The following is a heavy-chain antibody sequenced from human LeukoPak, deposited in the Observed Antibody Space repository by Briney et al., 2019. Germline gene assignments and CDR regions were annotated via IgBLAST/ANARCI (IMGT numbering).Heavy chain of an antibody. CDR1: GYTFTSYG. V-gene: IGHV1-18*01. J-gene: IGHJ4*02. Sequence: GASVKVSCKASGYTFTSYGISWVRQAPGQGLEWMGWISAYNGNTNYAQKLQGRVTMTTDTSTSTAYMELRSLRSDDTAVYYCARDHCSSTSCYSGVPDYWGQGTLVTVSS. D-gene: IGHD2-2*01. CDR3: ARDHCSSTSCYSGVPDY. CDR2: ISAYNGNT.